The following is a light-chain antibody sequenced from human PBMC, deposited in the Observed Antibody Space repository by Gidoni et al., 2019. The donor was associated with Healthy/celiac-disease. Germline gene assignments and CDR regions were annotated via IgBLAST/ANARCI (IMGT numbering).Light chain of an antibody. Sequence: ALTQPASASGSPGQSITISCTGTSSDVGGYNYVSWYQQHPGKAPKLMIYDVSNRPSGVSNRFSGSKSGNTASLTISGLQAEDEADYYCSSYTSSSTPLVFGTGTKVTVL. J-gene: IGLJ1*01. V-gene: IGLV2-14*03. CDR2: DVS. CDR1: SSDVGGYNY. CDR3: SSYTSSSTPLV.